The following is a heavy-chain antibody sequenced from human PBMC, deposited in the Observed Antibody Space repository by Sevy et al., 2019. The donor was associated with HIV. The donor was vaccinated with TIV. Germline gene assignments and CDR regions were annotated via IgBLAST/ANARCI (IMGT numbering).Heavy chain of an antibody. CDR2: ISSSSSYI. J-gene: IGHJ3*02. Sequence: GGSLRLSCAASGFTFSSYSMNWVRQAPGKGLEWVSSISSSSSYIYYADSVKGRFTISRDNAKNSLYLQMNSLRAEDTAVYYCARDYYDRSGYFDFAFDIWGQGTMVTVSS. CDR1: GFTFSSYS. D-gene: IGHD3-22*01. V-gene: IGHV3-21*01. CDR3: ARDYYDRSGYFDFAFDI.